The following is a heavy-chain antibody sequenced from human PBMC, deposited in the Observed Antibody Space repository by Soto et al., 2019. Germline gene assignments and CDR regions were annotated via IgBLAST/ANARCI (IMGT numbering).Heavy chain of an antibody. Sequence: PGGSLRLSCAASGFTVSSYAMSWVRQAPGKGLEWVSAISGSGGSTYYADSVKGRFTISRDNSKNTVYLQMNSVRADDTAVYYCAKEYTSTSRGSFDYWGQGALVTVSS. J-gene: IGHJ4*02. CDR2: ISGSGGST. CDR3: AKEYTSTSRGSFDY. CDR1: GFTVSSYA. D-gene: IGHD1-26*01. V-gene: IGHV3-23*01.